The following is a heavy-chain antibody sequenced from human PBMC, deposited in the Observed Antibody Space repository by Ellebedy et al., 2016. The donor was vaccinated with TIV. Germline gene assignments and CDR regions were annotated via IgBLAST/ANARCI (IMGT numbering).Heavy chain of an antibody. CDR1: GYTFTSYD. CDR2: MNPNSGNT. J-gene: IGHJ5*02. V-gene: IGHV1-8*01. D-gene: IGHD3-3*01. Sequence: AASVKVSCKASGYTFTSYDINWVRQATGQGLEWMGWMNPNSGNTGYAQKFQGRVTMTRNTSISTAYMELSSLRSEDKDVYYCARGRWNDFWSGYTHNWFDPWGQGTLVTVSS. CDR3: ARGRWNDFWSGYTHNWFDP.